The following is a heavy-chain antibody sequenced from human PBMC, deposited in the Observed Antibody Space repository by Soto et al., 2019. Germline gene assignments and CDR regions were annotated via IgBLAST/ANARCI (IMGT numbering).Heavy chain of an antibody. D-gene: IGHD6-13*01. CDR2: IYYSRST. CDR1: GRYASSRSYY. CDR3: ARVRLAAAVIVY. Sequence: PAATQSLTSPFEGRYASSRSYYSSLLSQTPGKGMEWIGYIYYSRSTNYNPSLKSRVTISVDTSKNQFSLKLSSVTAADTAGYYCARVRLAAAVIVYWGQGKRVTV. J-gene: IGHJ4*02. V-gene: IGHV4-61*01.